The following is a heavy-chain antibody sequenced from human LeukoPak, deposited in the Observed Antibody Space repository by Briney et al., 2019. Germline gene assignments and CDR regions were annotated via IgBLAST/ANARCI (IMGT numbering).Heavy chain of an antibody. V-gene: IGHV3-9*01. Sequence: GGSLRLSCAASGFAFSSNWMHWVRQAPGKGLEWVSGISYSSGSIGYVDSVKGRFTISRDNAKNSLYLQMNSLRVEDTALYYCAKDRGGSSELGDAFDVWGQGTMVRVSS. CDR3: AKDRGGSSELGDAFDV. J-gene: IGHJ3*01. D-gene: IGHD1-26*01. CDR1: GFAFSSNW. CDR2: ISYSSGSI.